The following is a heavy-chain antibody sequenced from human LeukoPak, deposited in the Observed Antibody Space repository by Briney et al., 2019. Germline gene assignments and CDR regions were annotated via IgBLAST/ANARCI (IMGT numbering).Heavy chain of an antibody. V-gene: IGHV3-49*04. D-gene: IGHD3-9*01. J-gene: IGHJ6*03. CDR2: IRSKAYGGTR. Sequence: GGSLRLSCAASGFTFDDYCMTWVRQAPGKGLEWLSFIRSKAYGGTREYAASVKGRFTISRDDSKSIAYLQMDSLKTEDTAVYYCTRGGPSRHFDWLTQKTYYYYYMDVWGTGTTVTISS. CDR3: TRGGPSRHFDWLTQKTYYYYYMDV. CDR1: GFTFDDYC.